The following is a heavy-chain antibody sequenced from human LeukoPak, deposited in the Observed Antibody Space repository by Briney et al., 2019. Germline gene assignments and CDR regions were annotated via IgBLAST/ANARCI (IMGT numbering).Heavy chain of an antibody. CDR1: GGSISSYY. V-gene: IGHV4-59*01. CDR2: IYYSGST. Sequence: SETLSLTCTVSGGSISSYYWSWIRQPPGKGLEWIGYIYYSGSTNYNPSLKSRVTISVDTSKNQFSLKLSSVTAADTAVYYCARDGGDWFDHWGQGTLVTVSS. J-gene: IGHJ5*02. CDR3: ARDGGDWFDH.